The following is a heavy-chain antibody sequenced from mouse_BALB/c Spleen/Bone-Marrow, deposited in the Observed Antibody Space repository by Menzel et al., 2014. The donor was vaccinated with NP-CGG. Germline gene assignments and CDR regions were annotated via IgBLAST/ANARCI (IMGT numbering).Heavy chain of an antibody. J-gene: IGHJ3*01. CDR1: GYTFTSYW. CDR2: INPSTGYT. V-gene: IGHV1-7*01. Sequence: QVQLQQSGAELAKPGASVKMSCKASGYTFTSYWMHWVKQRPGQGLEWIGYINPSTGYTEYNQKFKDKTTLTADKSSSTAYMQLSSLTSEDSAVYCCARGYYYSSLVYWGQGTLVTVSS. D-gene: IGHD2-5*01. CDR3: ARGYYYSSLVY.